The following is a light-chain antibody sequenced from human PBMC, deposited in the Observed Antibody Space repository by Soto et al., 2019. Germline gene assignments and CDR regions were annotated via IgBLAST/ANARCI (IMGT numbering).Light chain of an antibody. CDR2: DVS. J-gene: IGLJ2*01. CDR1: SSDVGGYNY. Sequence: QSALTQPASVSGSPGESITISCTGTSSDVGGYNYVSWYQQHPGKAPKLMIYDVSNRPSGVSKRFSGSKSGNTASLTISGLQAEDEADYYCSSYTSSSTVVFGGGTQLPVL. CDR3: SSYTSSSTVV. V-gene: IGLV2-14*01.